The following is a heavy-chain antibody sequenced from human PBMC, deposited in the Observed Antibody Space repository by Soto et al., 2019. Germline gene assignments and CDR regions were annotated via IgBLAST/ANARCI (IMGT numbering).Heavy chain of an antibody. Sequence: SETLSLTCTVSGGSISSYYWSWIRQPPGKGLEWIGYIYYSGSTNYNPSLKSRVTISVDTSKNQFSLKLSSVTAADTAVYYCARHVSSSYRGWWFDPWGQGTLVTVSS. D-gene: IGHD6-6*01. CDR3: ARHVSSSYRGWWFDP. CDR1: GGSISSYY. V-gene: IGHV4-59*08. CDR2: IYYSGST. J-gene: IGHJ5*02.